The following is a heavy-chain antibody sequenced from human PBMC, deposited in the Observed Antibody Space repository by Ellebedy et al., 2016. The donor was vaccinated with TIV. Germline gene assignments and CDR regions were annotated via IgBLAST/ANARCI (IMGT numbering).Heavy chain of an antibody. CDR2: IIPILGIA. Sequence: ASVKVSCKASGGTFSSYAISWVRQAPGQGLEWMGGIIPILGIANYAQKFQGRVTITRDTSASTAYMELSSLRSEDTAVYYCAREERVNWNLPPRYGMDVWGQGTTVTVSS. V-gene: IGHV1-69*10. D-gene: IGHD1-7*01. CDR3: AREERVNWNLPPRYGMDV. CDR1: GGTFSSYA. J-gene: IGHJ6*02.